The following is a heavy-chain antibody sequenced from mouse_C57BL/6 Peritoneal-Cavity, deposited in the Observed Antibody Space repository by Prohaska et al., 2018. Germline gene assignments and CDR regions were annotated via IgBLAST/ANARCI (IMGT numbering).Heavy chain of an antibody. CDR3: AGDRGGYWYFDV. J-gene: IGHJ1*03. V-gene: IGHV12-3*01. Sequence: QMQLQESGPGLVKPSQSLFLTCSITGFPITSGYYWIWIRQSPGKPLKWMGYITHSGETFYNPSLQSPISITRETSKNQFFLQLNAVTTEDTAMYYCAGDRGGYWYFDVWGTGTTVTVSS. CDR1: GFPITSGYY. CDR2: ITHSGET.